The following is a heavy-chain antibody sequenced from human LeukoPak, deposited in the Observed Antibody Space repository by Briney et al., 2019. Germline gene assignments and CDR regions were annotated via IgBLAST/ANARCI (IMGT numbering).Heavy chain of an antibody. CDR1: GGSISNYY. Sequence: SETLSLTCIVSGGSISNYYWTWIRQPPGTELEWIGYISYTGISNYNPSLKSRVTISVDTSKNQFSLKLSSVTAADTAVYYCARRYSSTWYSVDPWGQGTLVTVSS. V-gene: IGHV4-59*08. D-gene: IGHD6-13*01. CDR3: ARRYSSTWYSVDP. CDR2: ISYTGIS. J-gene: IGHJ5*02.